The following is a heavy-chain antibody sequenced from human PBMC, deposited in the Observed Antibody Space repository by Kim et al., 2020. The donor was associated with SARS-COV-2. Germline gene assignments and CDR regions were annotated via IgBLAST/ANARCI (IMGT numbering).Heavy chain of an antibody. D-gene: IGHD3-22*01. Sequence: SETLSLTCTVSGGSISSSSYYWGWIRQPPGKGLEWIGSIYYSGSTYYNPSLKSRVTISVDTSKNQFSLKLSSVTAADTAVYYCARHSDYYDSSGYGNWFDPWGQGTLVTVSS. V-gene: IGHV4-39*01. CDR1: GGSISSSSYY. J-gene: IGHJ5*02. CDR3: ARHSDYYDSSGYGNWFDP. CDR2: IYYSGST.